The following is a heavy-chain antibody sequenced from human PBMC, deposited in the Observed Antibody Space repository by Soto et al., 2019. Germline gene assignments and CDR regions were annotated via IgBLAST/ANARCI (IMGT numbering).Heavy chain of an antibody. J-gene: IGHJ4*02. Sequence: PSETLSLTCTVSGCSISSGGYYWSWIRQHPGKGLEWIGYIYYSGSTYYNPSLKSRVTISVDTSKNQFSLKLSSVTAADTAVYYCARSSPPSVYGDYTYPYFDYWGQGTLVTVSS. CDR3: ARSSPPSVYGDYTYPYFDY. CDR1: GCSISSGGYY. CDR2: IYYSGST. V-gene: IGHV4-31*03. D-gene: IGHD4-17*01.